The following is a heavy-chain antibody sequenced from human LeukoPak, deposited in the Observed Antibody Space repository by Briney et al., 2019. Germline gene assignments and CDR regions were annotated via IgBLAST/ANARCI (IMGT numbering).Heavy chain of an antibody. Sequence: SETLSLTCTVSGDSISSSSYYWGWLRQPPGKGLEWIGSIYYSGSTYYNPSLKRRVTISVDTSKNQYSLKLSSVTAADTAVYYCARQGPAVAGTMGPHNWFDPWGQGTPVTVSS. CDR2: IYYSGST. V-gene: IGHV4-39*01. CDR1: GDSISSSSYY. CDR3: ARQGPAVAGTMGPHNWFDP. J-gene: IGHJ5*02. D-gene: IGHD6-19*01.